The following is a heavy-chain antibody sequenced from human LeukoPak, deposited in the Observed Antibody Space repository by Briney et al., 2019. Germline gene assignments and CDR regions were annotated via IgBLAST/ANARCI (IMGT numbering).Heavy chain of an antibody. J-gene: IGHJ4*02. D-gene: IGHD6-13*01. CDR2: IKQDGSEK. CDR1: GFTFSSYA. Sequence: GGSLRLSCAASGFTFSSYAMHWVRQAPGKGLEWVANIKQDGSEKYYVDSVKGRFTISRDNAKNSLYLQMNSLRAEDTAVCYCARAREVLAAAGTHYYFDYWGQGTLVTVSS. V-gene: IGHV3-7*01. CDR3: ARAREVLAAAGTHYYFDY.